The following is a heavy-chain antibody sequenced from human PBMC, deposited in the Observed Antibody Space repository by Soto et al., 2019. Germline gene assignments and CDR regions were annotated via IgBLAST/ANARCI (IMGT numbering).Heavy chain of an antibody. CDR2: IYYSGST. CDR1: GGSISSSSYY. Sequence: SETLSLTCTVSGGSISSSSYYWGWIRQPPGKGLEWIGSIYYSGSTYYNPSLKSRVTISVDTSKNQFSLKLSSVTAADTAVYYCARQCYGSGSYYYGMDVWGQGTTVTVS. D-gene: IGHD3-10*01. J-gene: IGHJ6*02. V-gene: IGHV4-39*01. CDR3: ARQCYGSGSYYYGMDV.